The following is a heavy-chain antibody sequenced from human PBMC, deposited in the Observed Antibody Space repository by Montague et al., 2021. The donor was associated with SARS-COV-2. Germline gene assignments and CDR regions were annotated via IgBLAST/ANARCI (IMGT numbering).Heavy chain of an antibody. Sequence: SETLSLTCTVSGDSIRRSTYYWGWIRQPPGKGLEWFGSVNYGGSNYYPPSLKSRVTMSVATSKSQFSLKLNSVTAADTAVYYCARHPTAYADCFDYWGQGTLVTVSS. V-gene: IGHV4-39*01. J-gene: IGHJ4*02. CDR2: VNYGGSN. CDR3: ARHPTAYADCFDY. CDR1: GDSIRRSTYY. D-gene: IGHD2-21*01.